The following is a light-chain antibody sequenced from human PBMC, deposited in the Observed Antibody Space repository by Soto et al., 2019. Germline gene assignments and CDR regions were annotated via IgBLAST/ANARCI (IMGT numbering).Light chain of an antibody. Sequence: IQMTQSPSTLSASVGDRVAITCRASQSIGIWLAWYQQKPGKAPRFLIYKASSLESGVPSRFSGSGYGTEFTLTSSSLQPDAFATYYCQQYNDSSWTFGQGTKVEIK. V-gene: IGKV1-5*03. CDR3: QQYNDSSWT. CDR1: QSIGIW. CDR2: KAS. J-gene: IGKJ1*01.